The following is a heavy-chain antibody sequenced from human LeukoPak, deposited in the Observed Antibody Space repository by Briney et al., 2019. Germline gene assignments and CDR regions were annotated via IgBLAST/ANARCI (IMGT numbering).Heavy chain of an antibody. CDR1: GFIFSSHG. Sequence: PGGSLRLSCAASGFIFSSHGMNWVRQAPGKGLEWVSGISPSGDITYYADSVKGRFAMSRDNSKNTLYLQMNSLRAEDTGVYYCARVTGGYNLVDYWGQGTLVTVSS. CDR2: ISPSGDIT. CDR3: ARVTGGYNLVDY. D-gene: IGHD5-24*01. V-gene: IGHV3-23*01. J-gene: IGHJ4*02.